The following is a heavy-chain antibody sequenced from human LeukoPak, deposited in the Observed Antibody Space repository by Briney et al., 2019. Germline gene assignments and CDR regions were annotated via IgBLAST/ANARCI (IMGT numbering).Heavy chain of an antibody. D-gene: IGHD3-10*01. CDR1: GYTFTCFY. Sequence: ASVKVSCKASGYTFTCFYMHWVRQAPGQGLEWMGWINPNTGVTNYAQKFQGRVTMTRDTSITTVYMELSRLTSDDTAVYYCVGAPSVGSGSYYSEYFQHWGQGTLVTVSS. J-gene: IGHJ1*01. CDR3: VGAPSVGSGSYYSEYFQH. V-gene: IGHV1-2*02. CDR2: INPNTGVT.